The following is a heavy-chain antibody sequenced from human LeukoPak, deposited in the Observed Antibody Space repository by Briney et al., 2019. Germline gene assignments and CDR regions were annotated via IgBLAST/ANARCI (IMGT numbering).Heavy chain of an antibody. Sequence: PSETLSLTCTVSGGSISSYYWSWIRQPPGKGLEWIGYIYYRSTNYNPSLKSRVTISVDTSKNQFSLKVSSVTAADTAVYYCASIAVSGTVDYWGQGPPVTVSS. CDR2: IYYRST. D-gene: IGHD6-19*01. CDR3: ASIAVSGTVDY. J-gene: IGHJ4*02. V-gene: IGHV4-59*01. CDR1: GGSISSYY.